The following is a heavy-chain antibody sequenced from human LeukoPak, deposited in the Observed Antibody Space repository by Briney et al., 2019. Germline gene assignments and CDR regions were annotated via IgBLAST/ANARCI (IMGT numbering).Heavy chain of an antibody. CDR3: AKNRGASFYTAVDS. J-gene: IGHJ4*02. CDR2: IYGSSTTS. Sequence: GGSLRLSCAASGFTFSSYAMSWVRQAPGKGLEWVSTIYGSSTTSYYADSVKGRFTISRDNSKNTLYLQMNSLRAEDTAVYYCAKNRGASFYTAVDSWGQGTLVTVSS. V-gene: IGHV3-23*01. D-gene: IGHD2-2*02. CDR1: GFTFSSYA.